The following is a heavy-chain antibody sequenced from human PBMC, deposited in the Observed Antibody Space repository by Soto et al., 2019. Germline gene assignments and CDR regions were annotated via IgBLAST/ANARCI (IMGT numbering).Heavy chain of an antibody. CDR3: ARHAVVAGYYYYYMDV. J-gene: IGHJ6*03. V-gene: IGHV4-59*08. CDR2: IYYSGST. Sequence: SETLSLTCTVSGGSISSYYWSWIRQPPGKGLEWIGYIYYSGSTNYNPSLKSRVTISVDTSKNQFSLKLSSVTAADTAVYFCARHAVVAGYYYYYMDVWGKGTTVTVSS. CDR1: GGSISSYY. D-gene: IGHD2-15*01.